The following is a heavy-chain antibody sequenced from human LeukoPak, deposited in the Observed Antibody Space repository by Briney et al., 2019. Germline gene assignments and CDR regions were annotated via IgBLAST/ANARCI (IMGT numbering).Heavy chain of an antibody. Sequence: SETLSLTCTVSGGSISSSSYYWGWIRQPPGKGLEWIGSIYYSGSTYYNPSLKSRVTISVDTSKNQFSLKLSSVTAADTAVYYCASRNLTGEIFDYWGQGTLVTVSS. J-gene: IGHJ4*02. V-gene: IGHV4-39*01. CDR2: IYYSGST. CDR3: ASRNLTGEIFDY. D-gene: IGHD7-27*01. CDR1: GGSISSSSYY.